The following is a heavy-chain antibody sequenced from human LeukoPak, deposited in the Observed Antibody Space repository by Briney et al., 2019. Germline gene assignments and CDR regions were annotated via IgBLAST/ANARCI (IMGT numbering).Heavy chain of an antibody. J-gene: IGHJ4*02. CDR2: ISGSGGST. V-gene: IGHV3-23*01. CDR1: GFTFSSCA. Sequence: GGSLRLSCAASGFTFSSCAMSWVRQAPGKGLEWVSAISGSGGSTYYADSVKGRFTISRDNSKNSLYLQVNSLRAEDTAVYYCASIQLWPRGSYYFDYWGQGTLVTVSS. D-gene: IGHD5-18*01. CDR3: ASIQLWPRGSYYFDY.